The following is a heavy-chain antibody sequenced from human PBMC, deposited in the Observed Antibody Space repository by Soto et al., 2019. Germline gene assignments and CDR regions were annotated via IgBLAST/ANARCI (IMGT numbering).Heavy chain of an antibody. D-gene: IGHD3-16*01. CDR3: ARGAGIGDY. V-gene: IGHV3-7*04. CDR2: IKEDGSEK. J-gene: IGHJ4*02. Sequence: PGGSLRLSCAASGFTLSSYWMSWVRQAPGKGLEWLANIKEDGSEKYYVDSVKGRFTISRDNAKNSLYLQLNGLRVEDTAVYYCARGAGIGDYWGQGTLVTVSS. CDR1: GFTLSSYW.